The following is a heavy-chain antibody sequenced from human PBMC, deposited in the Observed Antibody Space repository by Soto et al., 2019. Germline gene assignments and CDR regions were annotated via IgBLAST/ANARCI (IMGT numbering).Heavy chain of an antibody. Sequence: EVQLLESGGGLVQPGGSLRLYCAASGFSFSSYAMSWVRQAPGKGLEWVSGISGSGATTHYADSVKGRFTIARDNPSTTLYLQMNSLIADDAPVYYCAIDISGKRWIYYFDGWGQGNLVTLSS. D-gene: IGHD4-17*01. CDR3: AIDISGKRWIYYFDG. CDR2: ISGSGATT. V-gene: IGHV3-23*01. J-gene: IGHJ4*02. CDR1: GFSFSSYA.